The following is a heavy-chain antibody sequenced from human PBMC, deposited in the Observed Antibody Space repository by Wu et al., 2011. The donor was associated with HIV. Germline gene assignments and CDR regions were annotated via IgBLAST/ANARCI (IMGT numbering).Heavy chain of an antibody. CDR1: GGTFSYYA. CDR3: ALLVLGSNAFDI. CDR2: IIPIFGAA. J-gene: IGHJ3*02. D-gene: IGHD2-8*01. Sequence: QVQLVQSGAEVKKPGSSVKVSCKASGGTFSYYAISWVRQAPGQGLEWMGGIIPIFGAANYAQKFQGRVTITSDESTSTVYMELSSLRSEDTAVYYCALLVLGSNAFDIWGQGTTVTVSS. V-gene: IGHV1-69*01.